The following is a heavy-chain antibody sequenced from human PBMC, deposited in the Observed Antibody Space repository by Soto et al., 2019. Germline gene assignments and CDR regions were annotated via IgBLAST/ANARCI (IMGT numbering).Heavy chain of an antibody. Sequence: SETLSLTCTVSGGSISSGGYYWSWIRQHPGEGLEWIGYIYYSGSTYYNPSLKSRVTISVDTSKNQFSLKLSSVTAADTAVYYCARDGDKDGSGYNDAFDIWGQGTMVTVSS. D-gene: IGHD3-22*01. CDR1: GGSISSGGYY. V-gene: IGHV4-31*03. CDR2: IYYSGST. CDR3: ARDGDKDGSGYNDAFDI. J-gene: IGHJ3*02.